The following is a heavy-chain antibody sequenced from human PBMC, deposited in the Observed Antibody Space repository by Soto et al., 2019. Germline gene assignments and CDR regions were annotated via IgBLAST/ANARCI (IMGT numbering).Heavy chain of an antibody. V-gene: IGHV1-2*04. CDR1: GYTFTGYY. D-gene: IGHD5-12*01. CDR3: ARGTPITYWYFDL. Sequence: QVQLVQSGAEVKKPGASVKVSSKASGYTFTGYYMHWVRQAPGQGLEWMGWINPNSGGTNYAQKFQGWVTMTRDTSISPAYMGLSRLRSDDTAVDYCARGTPITYWYFDLWGRGTLVTVSS. J-gene: IGHJ2*01. CDR2: INPNSGGT.